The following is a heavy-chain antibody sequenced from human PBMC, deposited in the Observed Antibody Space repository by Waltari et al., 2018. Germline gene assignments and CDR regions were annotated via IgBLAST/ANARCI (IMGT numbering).Heavy chain of an antibody. Sequence: QVQLQESGPGLVKPSETLSLTCAVSGYSISSGYYWGWLRQPPGKGLEWIGSIYHSGSTYYNPSLKSRVTISVDTSKNQFSLKLSSVTAADTAVYYCARDPSLYCSGGSCPIDYWGQGTLVTVSS. CDR1: GYSISSGYY. J-gene: IGHJ4*02. CDR2: IYHSGST. D-gene: IGHD2-15*01. CDR3: ARDPSLYCSGGSCPIDY. V-gene: IGHV4-38-2*02.